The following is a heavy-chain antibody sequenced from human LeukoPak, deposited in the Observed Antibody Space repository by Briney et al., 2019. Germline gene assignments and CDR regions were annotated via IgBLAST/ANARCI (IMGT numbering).Heavy chain of an antibody. D-gene: IGHD6-19*01. CDR1: GVSISSYY. CDR3: AREGYASGWNDY. J-gene: IGHJ4*02. CDR2: IYYSGTT. V-gene: IGHV4-59*01. Sequence: SETLSLTCTVSGVSISSYYWSWIRQPPGKGLEWIGYIYYSGTTNYNPSLKSRLTISIDTSKNQFSLKLRSVTAADTAVYYCAREGYASGWNDYWGQGTLVAVSS.